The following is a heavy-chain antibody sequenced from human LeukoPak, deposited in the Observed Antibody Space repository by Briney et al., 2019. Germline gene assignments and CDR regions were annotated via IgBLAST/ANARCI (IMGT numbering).Heavy chain of an antibody. CDR1: GGSISSNSYY. CDR3: ARVFHPTSSQFYFDY. Sequence: SETLSLTCTVSGGSISSNSYYWDWIRQPPGKGPEWIGTIYYSGSTSYNPSLKSRVTISVDTSKNQFSLKLSSVTAADTAVYYCARVFHPTSSQFYFDYWGQGTLVTVSS. V-gene: IGHV4-39*07. CDR2: IYYSGST. D-gene: IGHD2-2*01. J-gene: IGHJ4*02.